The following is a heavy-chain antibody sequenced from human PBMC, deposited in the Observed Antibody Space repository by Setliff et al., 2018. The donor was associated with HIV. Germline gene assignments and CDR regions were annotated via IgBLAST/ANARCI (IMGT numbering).Heavy chain of an antibody. CDR2: IFHSGDT. J-gene: IGHJ4*02. D-gene: IGHD6-6*01. CDR3: ATRPRIAARPFDY. V-gene: IGHV4-31*03. CDR1: GVSVGSGDYH. Sequence: LSLTCSVSGVSVGSGDYHWHWIRQHPEKALEWIGYIFHSGDTYYNPSLKSRISMSVDTSKNQFSLELTSLTAADTAVYYCATRPRIAARPFDYWGQGMLVTVSS.